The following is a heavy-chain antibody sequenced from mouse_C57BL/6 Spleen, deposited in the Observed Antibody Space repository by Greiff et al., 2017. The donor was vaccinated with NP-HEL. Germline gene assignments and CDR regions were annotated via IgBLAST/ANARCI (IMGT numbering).Heavy chain of an antibody. V-gene: IGHV1-82*01. J-gene: IGHJ3*01. CDR3: ARSYDYDGAY. Sequence: VKLMESGPELVKPGASVKISCKASGYAFSSSWMNWVKQRPGKGLEWIGRIYPGDGDTNYNGKFKGKATLTADKSSSTAYMQLSSLTSEDSAVYFCARSYDYDGAYWGQGTLVTVSA. CDR2: IYPGDGDT. CDR1: GYAFSSSW. D-gene: IGHD2-4*01.